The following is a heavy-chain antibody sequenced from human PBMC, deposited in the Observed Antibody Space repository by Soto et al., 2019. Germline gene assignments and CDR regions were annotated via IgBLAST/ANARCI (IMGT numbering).Heavy chain of an antibody. D-gene: IGHD2-15*01. CDR3: AISYRRYCRGGSCYSYYYYYMDV. CDR1: GGSFSSYY. V-gene: IGHV4-59*01. J-gene: IGHJ6*03. CDR2: IYYSGST. Sequence: QVQLQESGPGLVKPSETLSLTCTVSGGSFSSYYWSWIRQPPGKGLEWIGYIYYSGSTNYNPSLKSRVTISAATSKNQLSLKLSSVTAADAAVYYCAISYRRYCRGGSCYSYYYYYMDVWGKGTTVTVSS.